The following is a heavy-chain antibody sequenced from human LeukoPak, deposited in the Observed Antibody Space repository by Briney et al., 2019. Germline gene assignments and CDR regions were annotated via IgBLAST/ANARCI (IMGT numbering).Heavy chain of an antibody. CDR1: GFSFRNFA. CDR3: TRVLYSSGWYGDHY. CDR2: IRSIAYAETT. J-gene: IGHJ4*02. Sequence: GGSLRLSCTTSGFSFRNFALSWVRQAPGKGLEWVGFIRSIAYAETTEYAASVKGRFTISRDDSKAIAYLQMNSLKTEDTAVYYCTRVLYSSGWYGDHYWGQGTLVTVSS. D-gene: IGHD6-19*01. V-gene: IGHV3-49*04.